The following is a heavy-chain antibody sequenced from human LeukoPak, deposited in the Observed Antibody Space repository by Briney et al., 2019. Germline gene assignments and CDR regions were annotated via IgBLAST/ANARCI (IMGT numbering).Heavy chain of an antibody. J-gene: IGHJ4*02. CDR1: GYSFIGYY. CDR3: GFGTMDSSAYSPLGH. D-gene: IGHD3-22*01. CDR2: INPNSGGT. V-gene: IGHV1-2*02. Sequence: GASVKVSCKASGYSFIGYYIHWVRQAPGQGLEWMGWINPNSGGTKYAQKFQGRVTMTSDTSISTAYMELSRLTSDDTAVYYCGFGTMDSSAYSPLGHWGQGTLVTVSS.